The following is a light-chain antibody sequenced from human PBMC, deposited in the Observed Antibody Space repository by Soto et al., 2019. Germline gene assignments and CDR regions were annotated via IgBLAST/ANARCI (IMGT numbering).Light chain of an antibody. V-gene: IGKV1-39*01. J-gene: IGKJ2*01. Sequence: DIQMTQSPSSLSASVGDRVTITCRASQSISSYLNWYQQKPGKAPKLLIYAASSLQSGVPSRFSGSGSGTDFTLTISSLQPEDFATYYCQQSYSTTPHTVGQGTKLEIK. CDR3: QQSYSTTPHT. CDR2: AAS. CDR1: QSISSY.